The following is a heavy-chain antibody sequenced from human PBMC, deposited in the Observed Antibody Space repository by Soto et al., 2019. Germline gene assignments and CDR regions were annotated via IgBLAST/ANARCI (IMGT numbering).Heavy chain of an antibody. V-gene: IGHV4-59*01. J-gene: IGHJ5*02. CDR3: ARAPVTIFGVVAGGETLNWFDP. Sequence: QVQLQESGPGLVKPSETLSLTCTVSGGSISSYYWSWIRQPPGKGLEWIGYIYYSGSTNYNPSLKSRVTISVDTSKNQFSLKLSSVTAADTAVYYCARAPVTIFGVVAGGETLNWFDPWGQGTLVTVSS. D-gene: IGHD3-3*01. CDR2: IYYSGST. CDR1: GGSISSYY.